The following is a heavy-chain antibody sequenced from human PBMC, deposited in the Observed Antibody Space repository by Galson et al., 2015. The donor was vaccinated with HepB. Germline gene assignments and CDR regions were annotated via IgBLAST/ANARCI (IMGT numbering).Heavy chain of an antibody. CDR2: ISYDGSNK. J-gene: IGHJ6*02. V-gene: IGHV3-30-3*01. CDR1: GFTFSSYA. CDR3: AREGSPEAELRGYYYYYGMDV. Sequence: SLRLSCAASGFTFSSYAMHWVRQAPGKGLEWVAVISYDGSNKYYADSVKGRFTISRDNSKNTLYLQMNSLRAEDTAVYYCAREGSPEAELRGYYYYYGMDVWGQGTTVTVSS. D-gene: IGHD3-10*01.